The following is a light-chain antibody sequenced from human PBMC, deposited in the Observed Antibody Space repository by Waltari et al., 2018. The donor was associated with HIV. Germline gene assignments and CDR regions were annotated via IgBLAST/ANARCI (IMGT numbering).Light chain of an antibody. CDR2: LGS. Sequence: DIVMTQSPLSLPVTHGEPASISCRSSQSLLHSNGYNSLDWYLQKPGQSPQLLIYLGSKRATGVADRFCGSGSSTGHTLKIISVEAEDVGVYYGMQALQTRRRPVTFGHGSKVDIK. CDR3: MQALQTRRRPVT. V-gene: IGKV2-28*01. CDR1: QSLLHSNGYNS. J-gene: IGKJ3*01.